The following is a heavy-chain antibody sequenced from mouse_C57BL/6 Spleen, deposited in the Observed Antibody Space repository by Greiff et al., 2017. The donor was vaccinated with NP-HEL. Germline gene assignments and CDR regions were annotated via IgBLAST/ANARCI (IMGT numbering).Heavy chain of an antibody. CDR3: ARGTAEAY. Sequence: VQLLQPGADLVKPGASVKLSCTASGYTFTSYWMHWVRQRPGQGLEWIGLIHPNSGSTNYNEKFKSKDTLTVDKSSSTAYMQLSSLTSEDSAVYYCARGTAEAYWGKGTLVTVSA. CDR1: GYTFTSYW. V-gene: IGHV1-64*01. CDR2: IHPNSGST. J-gene: IGHJ3*01. D-gene: IGHD3-1*01.